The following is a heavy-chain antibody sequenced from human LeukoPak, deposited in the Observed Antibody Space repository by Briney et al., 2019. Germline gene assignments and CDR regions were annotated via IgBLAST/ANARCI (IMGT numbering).Heavy chain of an antibody. D-gene: IGHD6-19*01. CDR3: ANPAVAGINY. CDR1: GFTFSSYG. V-gene: IGHV3-30*18. J-gene: IGHJ4*02. Sequence: GGSLRLSCAASGFTFSSYGMHWVRQAPGKGLEWVAVISYDGSNKYYADSVKGRFTISRDNSKNTLYLQMNSLRAEDTAVYYCANPAVAGINYWGQGTLVTVSS. CDR2: ISYDGSNK.